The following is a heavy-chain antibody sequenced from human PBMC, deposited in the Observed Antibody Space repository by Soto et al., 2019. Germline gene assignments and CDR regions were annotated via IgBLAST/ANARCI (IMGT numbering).Heavy chain of an antibody. D-gene: IGHD6-6*01. CDR2: ISWNSGSI. Sequence: EVQLVESGGGLVQPGRSLRLSCADSGVTFDDYAMHWARQVPGKGLEWVSGISWNSGSIGYADSVKGRFTISRDNAKNSLYLQMNSLRAEDTALYYCAKGLYSTSSEGALGYWGQGTLVTVSS. J-gene: IGHJ4*02. CDR3: AKGLYSTSSEGALGY. CDR1: GVTFDDYA. V-gene: IGHV3-9*01.